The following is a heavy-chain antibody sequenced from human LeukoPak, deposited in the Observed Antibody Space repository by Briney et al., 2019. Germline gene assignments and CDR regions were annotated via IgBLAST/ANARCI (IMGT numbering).Heavy chain of an antibody. CDR3: AKAYSTYSFGYPDAFDL. CDR2: IRYDGSNK. J-gene: IGHJ3*01. Sequence: GGSLRLSCAASGFTFSSYGMHWVRQAPGKGLEWVAFIRYDGSNKYYADSVKGRFTISRDNFKSTLYLQMSSLRVEDTARYYCAKAYSTYSFGYPDAFDLWGHGTMVIVSS. D-gene: IGHD4-11*01. V-gene: IGHV3-30*02. CDR1: GFTFSSYG.